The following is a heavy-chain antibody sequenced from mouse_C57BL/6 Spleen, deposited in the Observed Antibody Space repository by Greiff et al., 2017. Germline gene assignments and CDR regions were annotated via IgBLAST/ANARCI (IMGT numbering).Heavy chain of an antibody. CDR2: ISSGSSTI. CDR1: GFTFSDYG. J-gene: IGHJ4*01. CDR3: AREGDGDYAMDY. Sequence: EVKLMESGGGLVKPGGSLKLSCAASGFTFSDYGMHWVRQAPEKGLEWVAYISSGSSTIYYADTMKGRFTISRDNAKNTLFLQMTSLRSEDTAMYYCAREGDGDYAMDYWGQGTSVTVSS. V-gene: IGHV5-17*01. D-gene: IGHD2-13*01.